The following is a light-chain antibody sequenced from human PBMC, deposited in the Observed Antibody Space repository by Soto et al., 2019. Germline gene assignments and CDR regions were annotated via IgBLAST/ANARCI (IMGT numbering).Light chain of an antibody. V-gene: IGKV3-11*01. J-gene: IGKJ5*01. CDR1: QGIGDT. Sequence: RQSPVTLFVSPGEGAPLSCRASQGIGDTLAWYQHKPGQTPRLLIYGASNRATGIPDRFSGSGSGTDFTLTISSLEPEDFAVYYCQQRSNWPPITFGQGKRL. CDR3: QQRSNWPPIT. CDR2: GAS.